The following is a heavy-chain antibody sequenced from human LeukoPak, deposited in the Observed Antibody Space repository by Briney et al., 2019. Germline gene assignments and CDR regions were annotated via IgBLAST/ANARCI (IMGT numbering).Heavy chain of an antibody. CDR2: ISSSGSTI. CDR1: GFTFSDYY. V-gene: IGHV3-11*01. Sequence: GGSLRLSCAASGFTFSDYYMSWIRQAPGKGLEWVSYISSSGSTIYYADSVKGRFTNSRDNAKNSLYLQMNSLRAEDTAVYYCAETRDSYGPYYFDYWGQGTLVTVSS. D-gene: IGHD5-18*01. J-gene: IGHJ4*02. CDR3: AETRDSYGPYYFDY.